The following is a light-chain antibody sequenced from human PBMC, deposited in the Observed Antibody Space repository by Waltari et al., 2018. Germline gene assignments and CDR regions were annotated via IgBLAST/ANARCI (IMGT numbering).Light chain of an antibody. V-gene: IGLV2-11*01. CDR1: SSDVGGNKY. J-gene: IGLJ3*02. Sequence: QSALTQPRSVSGSPGQSVTISCTGTSSDVGGNKYVSWYQQHPGKVPKLMIYDVNKRPSGVPDRFSGSKSGNTASLTISGLQAEDEADYFCCSYAGSYTVFGGGTKLTVL. CDR3: CSYAGSYTV. CDR2: DVN.